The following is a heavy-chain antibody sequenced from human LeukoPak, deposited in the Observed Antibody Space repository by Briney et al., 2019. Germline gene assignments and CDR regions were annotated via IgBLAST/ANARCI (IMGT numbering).Heavy chain of an antibody. D-gene: IGHD3-3*01. V-gene: IGHV4-34*01. Sequence: SETLSLTCAVYGGSFSGYYWSWIRQPPGKGLEWIGEINHSGSTNYNPSLKSRVTISVDTSKNQLSLKLSSVTAADTALYYCARGTMNDFWSGYNFDYWGQGTLVTVSS. J-gene: IGHJ4*02. CDR2: INHSGST. CDR3: ARGTMNDFWSGYNFDY. CDR1: GGSFSGYY.